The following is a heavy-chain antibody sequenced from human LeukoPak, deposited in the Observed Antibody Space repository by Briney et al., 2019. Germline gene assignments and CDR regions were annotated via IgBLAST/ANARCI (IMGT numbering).Heavy chain of an antibody. Sequence: GGSLRLSCVVSGFAITSSWMTWVRQAPGKGLEWVANIKQDGSEKHYVDSVRGRFTISRDNAKDSLYLQMNSLRAEDTAVYYCAREPGLGYAFDIWGQATLVTVSS. CDR3: AREPGLGYAFDI. CDR1: GFAITSSW. J-gene: IGHJ3*02. V-gene: IGHV3-7*01. CDR2: IKQDGSEK. D-gene: IGHD4-17*01.